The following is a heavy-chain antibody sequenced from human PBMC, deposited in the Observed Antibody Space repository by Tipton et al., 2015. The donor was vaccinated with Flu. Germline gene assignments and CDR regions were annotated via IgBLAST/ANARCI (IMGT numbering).Heavy chain of an antibody. Sequence: TLSLTCAISGASISSGYYWGWIRQPPGKGLEWIGNIRQSGQTYYDPSLKSRVTILLDTSKNQFSLRLSSVTAADTAMYYCASQYSSGWFDYFDYWGQGTRVTVSS. CDR3: ASQYSSGWFDYFDY. CDR2: IRQSGQT. D-gene: IGHD6-19*01. J-gene: IGHJ4*02. CDR1: GASISSGYY. V-gene: IGHV4-38-2*01.